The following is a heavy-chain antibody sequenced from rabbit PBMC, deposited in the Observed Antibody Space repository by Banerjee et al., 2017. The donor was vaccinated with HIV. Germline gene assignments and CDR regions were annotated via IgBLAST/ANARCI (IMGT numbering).Heavy chain of an antibody. CDR2: IYSSNGDK. D-gene: IGHD7-1*01. CDR3: ARDRDGDAGYGSLAL. J-gene: IGHJ6*01. CDR1: GSDFSSNA. V-gene: IGHV1S43*01. Sequence: QSLQESGGGLFQPGGSLALTCKASGSDFSSNAMCWVRQAPGKGLELIACIYSSNGDKWYASWVNGRFTISRSTSLNTVDLKMTSLTVADTATYFCARDRDGDAGYGSLALWGQGTLVTVS.